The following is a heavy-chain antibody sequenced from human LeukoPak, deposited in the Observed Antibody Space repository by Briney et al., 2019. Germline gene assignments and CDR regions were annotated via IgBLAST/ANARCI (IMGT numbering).Heavy chain of an antibody. CDR3: AREFSRDSSGYYAY. CDR1: GFTFSSYS. CDR2: ISSSSSII. D-gene: IGHD3-22*01. J-gene: IGHJ4*02. V-gene: IGHV3-48*01. Sequence: GGSLRLSCAASGFTFSSYSMNWVRQAPGKGLEWVSYISSSSSIIYYADSVKGRFTISRDNAKNSLYLQMNSLRAEDTAVYYCAREFSRDSSGYYAYWGQGTLVTVSS.